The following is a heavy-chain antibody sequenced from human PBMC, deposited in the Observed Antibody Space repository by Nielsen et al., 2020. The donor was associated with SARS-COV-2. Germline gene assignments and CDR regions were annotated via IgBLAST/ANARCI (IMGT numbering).Heavy chain of an antibody. CDR1: GFTFDDYA. CDR3: ARDLITMIDGACDY. D-gene: IGHD3-22*01. J-gene: IGHJ4*02. V-gene: IGHV3-9*01. CDR2: ISWNSGSI. Sequence: GGSLRLSCAASGFTFDDYAMHWVRQAPGKGLEWVSGISWNSGSIGYADSVKGRFTISRDNAKNSLYLQMNSRRAEDTAVYYCARDLITMIDGACDYWGQGTLVTVSS.